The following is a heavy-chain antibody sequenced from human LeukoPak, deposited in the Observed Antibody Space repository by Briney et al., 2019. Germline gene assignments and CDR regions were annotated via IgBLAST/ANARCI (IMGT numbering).Heavy chain of an antibody. J-gene: IGHJ4*02. D-gene: IGHD3-3*01. CDR3: ARAGGESVTIFGVVTASFDY. V-gene: IGHV3-30*03. Sequence: PGGSLRLSCAASGFTFSSYSMNWVRQAPGKGLEWVAVISYDGSNKYYADSVKGRFTISRDNAKNSLYLQMNSLRDEDTAVYYCARAGGESVTIFGVVTASFDYWGQGTLVTVSS. CDR2: ISYDGSNK. CDR1: GFTFSSYS.